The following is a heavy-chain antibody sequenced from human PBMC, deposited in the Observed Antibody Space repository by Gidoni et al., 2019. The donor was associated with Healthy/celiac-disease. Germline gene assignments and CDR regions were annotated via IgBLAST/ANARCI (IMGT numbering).Heavy chain of an antibody. CDR1: GFTFTSSA. D-gene: IGHD4-4*01. V-gene: IGHV1-58*01. J-gene: IGHJ6*03. Sequence: QMQLVQSGPEVKKPGTSVKVSCKASGFTFTSSAVQWVRQARGQRLEWIGWIVVGSGNTNYAQKFQERVTITRDMSTSTAYMELSSLRSEDTAVYYCAAESTTVTTDVGSLYYYMDVWGKGTTVTVSS. CDR2: IVVGSGNT. CDR3: AAESTTVTTDVGSLYYYMDV.